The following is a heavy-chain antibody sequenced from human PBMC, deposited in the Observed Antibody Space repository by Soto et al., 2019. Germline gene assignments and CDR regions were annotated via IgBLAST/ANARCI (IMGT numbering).Heavy chain of an antibody. D-gene: IGHD2-2*01. V-gene: IGHV1-46*01. Sequence: QVQLVQSGAEVKKPGASVKVSCKASGYTFTSYYMHWVRQAPGQGLEWMGIINPSGGSTSYAQKFQGRVTMTRDTSTSTGYMELSSLRSEDTAVYYCARGQGPISTRGYYYYGMDVWGQGTTVTVSS. CDR2: INPSGGST. CDR1: GYTFTSYY. J-gene: IGHJ6*02. CDR3: ARGQGPISTRGYYYYGMDV.